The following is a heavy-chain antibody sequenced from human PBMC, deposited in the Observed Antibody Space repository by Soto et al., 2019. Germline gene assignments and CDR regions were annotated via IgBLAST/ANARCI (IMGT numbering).Heavy chain of an antibody. CDR1: GYTFTSYG. CDR3: ARSRKTTVTEGAFDI. J-gene: IGHJ3*02. CDR2: ISAYNGNT. Sequence: QVQLVQSGAEVKKPGASVKVSCKASGYTFTSYGISWVRQAPGQGLEWMGWISAYNGNTNYAQKLQGRVTMTTDTSPSTAYLELRSMRSDDTAVYYCARSRKTTVTEGAFDIWGQGTMVTVSS. V-gene: IGHV1-18*01. D-gene: IGHD4-17*01.